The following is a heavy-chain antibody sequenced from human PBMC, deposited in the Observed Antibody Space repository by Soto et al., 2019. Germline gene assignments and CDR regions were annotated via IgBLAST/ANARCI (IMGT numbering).Heavy chain of an antibody. CDR1: GYTFTSYY. V-gene: IGHV1-46*01. CDR3: ASSPIYYYDSSGYGPLDY. CDR2: INPSGGST. D-gene: IGHD3-22*01. Sequence: ASVKVSCKACGYTFTSYYMHWVRQAPGQGLEWMGIINPSGGSTSYAQKFQGRVTMTRDTSTSTVYMELSSLRSEDTAVYYCASSPIYYYDSSGYGPLDYWGQGTLVTVSS. J-gene: IGHJ4*02.